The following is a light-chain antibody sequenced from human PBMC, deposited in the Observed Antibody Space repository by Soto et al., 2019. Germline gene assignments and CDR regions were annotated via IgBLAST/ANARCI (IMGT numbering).Light chain of an antibody. Sequence: EIVLTQSPVTLSLSPGERATLSCRASQSVSNNYLAWYQQKPGQAPRLLIYGASNRATGIPDRFGGSGSGTDFTLTISRLEPEDFAVYYCQQYGSSGTFGQGTKV. V-gene: IGKV3-20*01. J-gene: IGKJ1*01. CDR1: QSVSNNY. CDR3: QQYGSSGT. CDR2: GAS.